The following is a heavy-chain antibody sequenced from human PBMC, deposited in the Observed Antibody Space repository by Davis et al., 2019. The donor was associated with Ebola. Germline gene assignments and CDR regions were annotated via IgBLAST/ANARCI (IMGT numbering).Heavy chain of an antibody. CDR1: GFSFNIYA. V-gene: IGHV3-33*01. D-gene: IGHD5-24*01. Sequence: GGSLRLSCAATGFSFNIYAMHWVRQAPGKGLEWVAMIWYDGSKRNYVDSVKGRFTISRDNPKKTFYLQMNSLKAEDTAIYYCARDRGMATITTFDYWGPGTLVTVSS. J-gene: IGHJ4*02. CDR3: ARDRGMATITTFDY. CDR2: IWYDGSKR.